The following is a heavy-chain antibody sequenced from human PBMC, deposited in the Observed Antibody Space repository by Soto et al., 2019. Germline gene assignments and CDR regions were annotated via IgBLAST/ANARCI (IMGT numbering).Heavy chain of an antibody. CDR1: GGTFSSYA. J-gene: IGHJ4*02. D-gene: IGHD3-16*02. CDR3: ARNNYDYVWGSYRFFDS. Sequence: QAQLVQSGAEVKKPGSSVKVSCKASGGTFSSYAISWVRQAPGQGLEWMGGIIPIFGTANYAQKFRGRVTITADESTSTAYMELSSLRSEDTAVYYCARNNYDYVWGSYRFFDSWGLGTLVTVSS. V-gene: IGHV1-69*01. CDR2: IIPIFGTA.